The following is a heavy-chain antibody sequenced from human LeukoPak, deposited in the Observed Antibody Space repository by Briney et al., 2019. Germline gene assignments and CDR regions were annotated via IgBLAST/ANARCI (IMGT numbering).Heavy chain of an antibody. V-gene: IGHV3-21*01. CDR3: ARGRRAAAGLYYYGMDV. J-gene: IGHJ6*04. CDR2: ISSSSSYI. D-gene: IGHD6-13*01. Sequence: PGRSLRLSCAASGFTCSSYSMSWVRPAPGKGLEWVSSISSSSSYIYYADSVKGRFTISRDNAKNSLYLQMNSLRAEDTAVYYCARGRRAAAGLYYYGMDVWGKGTTVTVSS. CDR1: GFTCSSYS.